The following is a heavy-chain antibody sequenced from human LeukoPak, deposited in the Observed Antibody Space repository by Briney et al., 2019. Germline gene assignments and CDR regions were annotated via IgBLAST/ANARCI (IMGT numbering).Heavy chain of an antibody. V-gene: IGHV3-23*01. CDR1: GFTFSSYE. CDR3: ANEVRPNDY. J-gene: IGHJ4*02. Sequence: PGGSLRLSCAASGFTFSSYEMNWVRQAPGKGLEWVSTIDISGGSTYYADSVKGRFTITRDNSKNTLYLQMNSLRGEDTALYFCANEVRPNDYWGQGTLVTVSS. D-gene: IGHD4/OR15-4a*01. CDR2: IDISGGST.